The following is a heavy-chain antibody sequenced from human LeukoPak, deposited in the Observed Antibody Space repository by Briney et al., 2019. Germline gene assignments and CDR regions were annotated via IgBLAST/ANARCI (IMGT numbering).Heavy chain of an antibody. CDR2: IFHTGAT. CDR1: GDFISNGYY. J-gene: IGHJ4*02. D-gene: IGHD4-23*01. Sequence: SETLSLTCAVSGDFISNGYYWGWIRQPPGKGLEWIGGIFHTGATYYNPSLKSRITMSVDASKNQFSLEVRSMTAADTAFYYCARGRSGYGGNSGVANFDCWGQGALVTVSS. CDR3: ARGRSGYGGNSGVANFDC. V-gene: IGHV4-38-2*01.